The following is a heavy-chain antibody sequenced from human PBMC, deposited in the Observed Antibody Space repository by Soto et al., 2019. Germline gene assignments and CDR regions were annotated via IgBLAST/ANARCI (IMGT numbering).Heavy chain of an antibody. CDR2: ITDGLTK. D-gene: IGHD3-3*01. CDR1: GFSFSNYN. V-gene: IGHV3-48*01. CDR3: ARGGVYGGDHYYTGMDV. J-gene: IGHJ6*02. Sequence: PGGSLRLSCAASGFSFSNYNMNWVRQAPGKGLEWVSHITDGLTKHYADFVQGRFTISRDNAKNMVYLQMNDLRADDSAVYYCARGGVYGGDHYYTGMDVWGQGTTVTVSS.